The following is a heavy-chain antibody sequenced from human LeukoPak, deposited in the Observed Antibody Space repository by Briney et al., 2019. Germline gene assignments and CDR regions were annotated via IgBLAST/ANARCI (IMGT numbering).Heavy chain of an antibody. CDR2: ISHNGETK. CDR1: GFTSSDHY. CDR3: ARDRHGYFDY. Sequence: PGGSLRLSCAAFGFTSSDHYMIWLRQAPGKGLEAISYISHNGETKYYADSVKGRLSISRDNAKSSLYLQMNSLRVEDTAVYYCARDRHGYFDYWGQGTLVTVSS. V-gene: IGHV3-11*01. D-gene: IGHD6-13*01. J-gene: IGHJ4*02.